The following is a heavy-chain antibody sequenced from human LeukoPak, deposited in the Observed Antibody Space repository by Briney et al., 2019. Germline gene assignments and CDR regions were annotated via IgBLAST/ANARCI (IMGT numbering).Heavy chain of an antibody. CDR3: ARDLNYYGSGSYPGGY. Sequence: GGSLRLSCAASGFTVSSNYMSWVRQAPGKGLEWVSVIYSGGSTYYADSVKGRFTISRDNSKNTLYLQMGSLRAEDMAVYYCARDLNYYGSGSYPGGYWGQGTLVTVSS. J-gene: IGHJ4*02. CDR2: IYSGGST. D-gene: IGHD3-10*01. V-gene: IGHV3-66*01. CDR1: GFTVSSNY.